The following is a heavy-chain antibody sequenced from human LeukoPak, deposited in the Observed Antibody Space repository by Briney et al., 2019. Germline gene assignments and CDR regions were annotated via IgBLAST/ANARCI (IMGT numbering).Heavy chain of an antibody. V-gene: IGHV4-4*02. Sequence: SETLSLTCAVSGGSISSSNWWSWVRQPPGKGLEWIGEIYHSGSTNYNPSLKSRVTISVDKSKNQFSLKLSSVTAADTAVYYCAREWAIVVVPAATRFDYWGQGTLVTVSS. CDR3: AREWAIVVVPAATRFDY. CDR1: GGSISSSNW. CDR2: IYHSGST. J-gene: IGHJ4*02. D-gene: IGHD2-2*01.